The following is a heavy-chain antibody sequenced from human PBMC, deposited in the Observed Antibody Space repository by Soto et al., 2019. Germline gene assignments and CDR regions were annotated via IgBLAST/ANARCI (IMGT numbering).Heavy chain of an antibody. CDR3: AKGHYYDNFGNWVANQAFDY. J-gene: IGHJ4*02. D-gene: IGHD3-22*01. V-gene: IGHV3-23*01. CDR2: ISGGGTGT. CDR1: GFTVTSYP. Sequence: GGSLTLSFAASGFTVTSYPLHLVRQAPGKVLEWVSSISGGGTGTYSADAVKGRFTISSDKSRNTVYLQMSRLRAEDTAVYYCAKGHYYDNFGNWVANQAFDYWGQGNQVTVSS.